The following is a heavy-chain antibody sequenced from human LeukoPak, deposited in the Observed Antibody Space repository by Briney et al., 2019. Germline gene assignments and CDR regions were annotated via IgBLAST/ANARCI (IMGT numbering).Heavy chain of an antibody. CDR3: AREIEWELYYFDY. D-gene: IGHD1-26*01. J-gene: IGHJ4*02. CDR2: IYHSGST. Sequence: SETLSLTCAVSGYSISSGNYWGWIRQPPGKGLEWIGSIYHSGSTYYNPSLKSRVAISVDTSKNQFSLKLSSVTAADTAVYYCAREIEWELYYFDYWGQGTLVTVSS. CDR1: GYSISSGNY. V-gene: IGHV4-38-2*01.